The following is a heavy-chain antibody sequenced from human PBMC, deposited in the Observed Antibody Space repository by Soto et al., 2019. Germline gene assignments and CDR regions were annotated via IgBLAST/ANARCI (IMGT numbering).Heavy chain of an antibody. CDR3: AKDFRRTVTYYYYYGMDV. V-gene: IGHV3-33*06. J-gene: IGHJ6*02. Sequence: PGGSLRLSCAASGFTFSSYGMHWVRQAPGKGLEWVAVIWYDGSNEYYADSVKGRFTISRDNSKNTLYLQMNSLGAEDTAVYYCAKDFRRTVTYYYYYGMDVWGQGTTVTVSS. CDR1: GFTFSSYG. D-gene: IGHD4-4*01. CDR2: IWYDGSNE.